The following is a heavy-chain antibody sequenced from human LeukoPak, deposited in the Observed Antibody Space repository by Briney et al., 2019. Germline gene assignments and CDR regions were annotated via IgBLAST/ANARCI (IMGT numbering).Heavy chain of an antibody. CDR1: GFTFSTYG. CDR3: AKEGEGYYYYMDV. CDR2: ISSDSSDI. J-gene: IGHJ6*03. V-gene: IGHV3-21*01. D-gene: IGHD1-26*01. Sequence: GGSLRLSCAASGFTFSTYGMSWVRQAPGKGLEWVSSISSDSSDIYYADSLRGRFTISRDNAKNSLYLQMNSLRAEDTAVYYCAKEGEGYYYYMDVWGKGTTVTVSS.